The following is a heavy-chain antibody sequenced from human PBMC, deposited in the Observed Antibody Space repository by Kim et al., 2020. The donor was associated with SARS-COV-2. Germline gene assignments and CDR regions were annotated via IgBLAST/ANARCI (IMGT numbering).Heavy chain of an antibody. Sequence: SETLSLTCTVSGGSISSYYWSWIRQPPGKGLEWIGYIYYSGSTNYNPSLQSRVTISVDTSKNQFSLKLSSVTAADTAVYYCARSGQYYDFWSGLTPDYYYYYYGVEVWGQGTTVTVSS. D-gene: IGHD3-3*01. J-gene: IGHJ6*02. CDR3: ARSGQYYDFWSGLTPDYYYYYYGVEV. CDR2: IYYSGST. CDR1: GGSISSYY. V-gene: IGHV4-59*01.